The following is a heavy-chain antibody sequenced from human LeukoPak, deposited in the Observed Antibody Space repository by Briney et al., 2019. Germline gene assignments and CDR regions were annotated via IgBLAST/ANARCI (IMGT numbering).Heavy chain of an antibody. CDR2: IRSSSSYI. J-gene: IGHJ4*02. CDR3: ASGATRLDYFDY. D-gene: IGHD1-26*01. Sequence: PGGSLRLSCAASGFTFTTYWMSWVRQAPRKGLEWVSSIRSSSSYIYYADSVKGRFTISRDNAKNSLYLQMNSLRAEDTAVYYCASGATRLDYFDYWGQGTLVTVPS. V-gene: IGHV3-21*01. CDR1: GFTFTTYW.